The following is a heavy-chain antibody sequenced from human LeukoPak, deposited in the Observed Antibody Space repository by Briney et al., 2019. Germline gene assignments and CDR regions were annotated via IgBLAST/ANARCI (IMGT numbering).Heavy chain of an antibody. V-gene: IGHV1-69*13. Sequence: SVTVSCTASGGTFSSYAISWVRQAPGQGLEWMGGIIPIFGTANYAQKFQGRVTITADESTSTAYMELSSLRSEDTAVYYCAWTNGDGYNPFDYWGQGTLVTVSS. CDR2: IIPIFGTA. D-gene: IGHD5-24*01. CDR3: AWTNGDGYNPFDY. CDR1: GGTFSSYA. J-gene: IGHJ4*02.